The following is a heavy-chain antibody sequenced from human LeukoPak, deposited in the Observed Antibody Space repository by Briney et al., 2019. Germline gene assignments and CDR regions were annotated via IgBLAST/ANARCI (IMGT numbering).Heavy chain of an antibody. Sequence: GGSLRLSCVASGYTFSSFSINWVRQAPGKGLEWVSSISVRSNYLYYADSVRGRFSISRDDARNSLYLQIDSLRGDDTAVYYCVRLRRNYDSSGYYYYYDYWGQGTLVTVPS. CDR2: ISVRSNYL. CDR1: GYTFSSFS. V-gene: IGHV3-21*01. J-gene: IGHJ4*02. D-gene: IGHD3-22*01. CDR3: VRLRRNYDSSGYYYYYDY.